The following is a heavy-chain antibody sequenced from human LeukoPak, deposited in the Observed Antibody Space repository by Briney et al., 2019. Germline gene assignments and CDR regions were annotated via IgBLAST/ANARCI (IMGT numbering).Heavy chain of an antibody. J-gene: IGHJ3*02. CDR3: AREYSSGWSVNAFDI. V-gene: IGHV4-30-4*01. CDR1: GGSISSGDYY. D-gene: IGHD6-19*01. Sequence: SETLSLTCTVSGGSISSGDYYWSWIRQPPGKGLEWIGYIYYSGSTYYNPSLKSRVTISVDTSKNQSSLKLSSVTAADTAVYYCAREYSSGWSVNAFDIWGQGTMVTVSS. CDR2: IYYSGST.